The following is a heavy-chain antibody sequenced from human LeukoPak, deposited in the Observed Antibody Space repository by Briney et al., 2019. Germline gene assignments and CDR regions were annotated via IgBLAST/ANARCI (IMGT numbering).Heavy chain of an antibody. J-gene: IGHJ4*02. V-gene: IGHV3-23*01. D-gene: IGHD5/OR15-5a*01. CDR1: GITFSAYG. Sequence: GGSLRLSCAASGITFSAYGMSWVRQPPGKGLDWVSTISGSGTSTYYADSVKGRFTISRDNSKNTLYLQMNSLRAEDTAVYYCAKDFVYDDVDFWGQGTLVTVSS. CDR2: ISGSGTST. CDR3: AKDFVYDDVDF.